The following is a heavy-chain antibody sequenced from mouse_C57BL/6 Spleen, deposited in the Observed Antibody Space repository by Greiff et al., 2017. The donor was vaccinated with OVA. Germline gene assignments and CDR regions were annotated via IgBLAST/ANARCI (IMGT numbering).Heavy chain of an antibody. CDR1: GYAFTNYL. CDR3: ARSGDYDGSFAY. Sequence: VKLQQSGAELVRPGTSVKVSCKASGYAFTNYLIEWVKQRPGQGLEWIGVINPGSGGTNYNEKFKGKATLTADKSSSTAYMQLSSLTSEDSAVYFCARSGDYDGSFAYWGQGTLVTVSA. D-gene: IGHD2-4*01. V-gene: IGHV1-54*01. CDR2: INPGSGGT. J-gene: IGHJ3*01.